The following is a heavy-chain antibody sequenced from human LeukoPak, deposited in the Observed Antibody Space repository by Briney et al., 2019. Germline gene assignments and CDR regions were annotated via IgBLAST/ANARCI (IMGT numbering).Heavy chain of an antibody. CDR1: GFTFTSYA. J-gene: IGHJ4*02. V-gene: IGHV3-23*01. CDR2: ISGNGGAT. CDR3: AKATTAIVVDNFFDY. D-gene: IGHD3-22*01. Sequence: PGGSLRLSCAASGFTFTSYAMSWVRQAPGKGLEWVSAISGNGGATYYADSVKGRFTISRDKSKNTLHLQMNSLRAEDTALYYCAKATTAIVVDNFFDYWGQGTLVSVSS.